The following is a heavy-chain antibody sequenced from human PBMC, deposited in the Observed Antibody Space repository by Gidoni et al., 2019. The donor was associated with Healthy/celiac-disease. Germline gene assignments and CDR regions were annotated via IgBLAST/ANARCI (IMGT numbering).Heavy chain of an antibody. CDR1: GYTFTSYD. CDR2: MNPNSGNT. Sequence: QVQLVQSGAEVKKHVASVKVSFKASGYTFTSYDINWVRQATGQGLEWMGWMNPNSGNTGYAQKFQGRVTMTRNTSISTAYMELSSLRSEDTAVYYCARGQDGVVVVAATYNWFDPWGQGTLVTVSS. D-gene: IGHD2-15*01. V-gene: IGHV1-8*01. CDR3: ARGQDGVVVVAATYNWFDP. J-gene: IGHJ5*02.